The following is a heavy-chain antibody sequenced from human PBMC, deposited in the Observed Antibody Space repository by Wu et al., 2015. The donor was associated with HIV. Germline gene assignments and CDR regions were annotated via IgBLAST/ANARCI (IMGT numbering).Heavy chain of an antibody. CDR3: ARRSPWTFLDV. V-gene: IGHV1-18*01. Sequence: QVQLVQSGAEVERPGASVNVSCKASGYSFTSYGITWVRQAPGQGLEWMGWISAYNGNTKYAHKLQGRVTMTTDTSTNTAYMELRSLKSDDTAVYYCARRSPWTFLDVWGQGTTVTVSS. D-gene: IGHD3/OR15-3a*01. CDR2: ISAYNGNT. J-gene: IGHJ6*02. CDR1: GYSFTSYG.